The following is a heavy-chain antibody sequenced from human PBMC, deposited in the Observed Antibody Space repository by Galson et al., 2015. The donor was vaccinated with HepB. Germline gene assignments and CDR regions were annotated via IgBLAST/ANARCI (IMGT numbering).Heavy chain of an antibody. D-gene: IGHD5-24*01. CDR3: ARDHDGYNLSLIDAFDI. Sequence: SVKVSCKASGGTFSSYAISWVRQAPGQGLEWMGGIIPIFGTANYAQKFQGRVTITADKSTSTAYMELSSLRSEDTAVYYCARDHDGYNLSLIDAFDIWGQGTMVTVSS. J-gene: IGHJ3*02. CDR1: GGTFSSYA. CDR2: IIPIFGTA. V-gene: IGHV1-69*06.